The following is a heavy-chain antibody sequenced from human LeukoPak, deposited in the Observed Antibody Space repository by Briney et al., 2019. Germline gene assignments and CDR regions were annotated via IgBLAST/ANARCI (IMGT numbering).Heavy chain of an antibody. CDR1: GYTFTGYY. D-gene: IGHD6-19*01. CDR2: INPNSGGT. V-gene: IGHV1-2*06. J-gene: IGHJ4*02. Sequence: ASVKVSCKASGYTFTGYYMHWVRQAPGQGLEWMGRINPNSGGTNYAQKFQGRVTMTRDTSISTAYMELSRLRSDDTAVYCCARDQVRYSSGWTLGYWGQGTLVTVSS. CDR3: ARDQVRYSSGWTLGY.